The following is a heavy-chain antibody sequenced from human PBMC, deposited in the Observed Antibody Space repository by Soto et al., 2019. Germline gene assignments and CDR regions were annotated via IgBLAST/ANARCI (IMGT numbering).Heavy chain of an antibody. CDR2: IFHSGST. Sequence: QVQLQESGPGLLKPSQTLSLTCNVSGGYINSGGFYWSWIRQHPGKGLEWIVYIFHSGSTLYHPSLSSRVTLSAEASKNQLSQNLRSATVADMDVYYCARGGSAGHWFDPWGQGTLVTVSS. V-gene: IGHV4-31*03. CDR3: ARGGSAGHWFDP. D-gene: IGHD2-15*01. CDR1: GGYINSGGFY. J-gene: IGHJ5*02.